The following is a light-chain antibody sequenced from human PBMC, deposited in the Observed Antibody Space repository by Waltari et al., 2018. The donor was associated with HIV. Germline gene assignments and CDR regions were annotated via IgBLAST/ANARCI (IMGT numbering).Light chain of an antibody. CDR3: QSYDSSLSGSWV. CDR2: GNS. CDR1: TSNTGAGFD. J-gene: IGLJ3*02. Sequence: QSVLTQPPSLPGAPGQRVSIPCTGSTSNTGAGFDIHWSHQVPGTAPKLLIFGNSNRPSGVPDRISVSKSGTSASLSISGLRAEDEAYYYCQSYDSSLSGSWVFGGGAKLTVL. V-gene: IGLV1-40*01.